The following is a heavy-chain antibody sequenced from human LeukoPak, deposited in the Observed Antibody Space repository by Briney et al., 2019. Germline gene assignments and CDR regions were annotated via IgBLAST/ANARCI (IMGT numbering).Heavy chain of an antibody. CDR2: IIPIFGTA. J-gene: IGHJ4*02. CDR3: ARDGSSWSSYYFDY. Sequence: GASVKVSCKASGGTFSSYAISWVRQAPGQGLEWMGGIIPIFGTANYAQKFQGRVTMTRDMSTSTVYMELSSLRSEDTAVYYCARDGSSWSSYYFDYWGQGTLVTVSS. CDR1: GGTFSSYA. D-gene: IGHD6-13*01. V-gene: IGHV1-69*05.